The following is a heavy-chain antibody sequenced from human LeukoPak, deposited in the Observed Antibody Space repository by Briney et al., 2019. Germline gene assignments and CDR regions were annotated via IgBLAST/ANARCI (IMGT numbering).Heavy chain of an antibody. CDR2: ISSSSSYI. CDR3: ARDLKSIVGATTTFDY. J-gene: IGHJ4*02. Sequence: GGSLRLSCAASGFTFSSYSMNWVRQAPGKGLEWVSSISSSSSYIYYADSVKGRFTISRDNAKNSLYLQMNSLRAEDTAVYYCARDLKSIVGATTTFDYWGQGTLVTVSS. D-gene: IGHD1-26*01. CDR1: GFTFSSYS. V-gene: IGHV3-21*01.